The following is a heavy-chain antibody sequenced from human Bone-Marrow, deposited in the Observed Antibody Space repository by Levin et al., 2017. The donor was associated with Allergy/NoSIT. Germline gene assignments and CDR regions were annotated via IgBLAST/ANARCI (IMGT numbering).Heavy chain of an antibody. J-gene: IGHJ4*02. CDR2: IKQDGDEK. CDR3: VGGPNYGDRPDFFEY. CDR1: GFTFRNHW. D-gene: IGHD4-17*01. V-gene: IGHV3-7*01. Sequence: LSLTCAASGFTFRNHWMIWVRQTPRKGLECVAHIKQDGDEKTYMDSVKGRFTISRDNAENSLYLQMSSLRVEDTAVYYCVGGPNYGDRPDFFEYWCQGTLVTVSS.